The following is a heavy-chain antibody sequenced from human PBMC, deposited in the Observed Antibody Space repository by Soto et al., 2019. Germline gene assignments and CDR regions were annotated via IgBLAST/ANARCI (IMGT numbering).Heavy chain of an antibody. V-gene: IGHV1-46*01. CDR3: AGGNCAGDCYFDY. Sequence: QVQLVQSGTEAKKPGASVKISCKASGYTFTGYYIYWVRQAPGQGLEFMGAINSGGGNTDYAQKFQGRVTVTRDTSTSTVYMELTSLRFDDTAVYYCAGGNCAGDCYFDYWGQGTLVTVSS. CDR2: INSGGGNT. J-gene: IGHJ4*02. CDR1: GYTFTGYY. D-gene: IGHD2-21*02.